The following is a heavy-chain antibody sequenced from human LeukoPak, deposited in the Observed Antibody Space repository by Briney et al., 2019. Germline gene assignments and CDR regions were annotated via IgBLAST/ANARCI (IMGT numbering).Heavy chain of an antibody. CDR1: GDSVSSNSAT. CDR2: AYYRSNWDN. Sequence: SQTLSLTFAISGDSVSSNSATWSWIRQSPSRGLEWLGRAYYRSNWDNDYAVSVKSRITINPDTSKNQFSLQLKSVTPEDTAVYYCARNYYGSGSYYSHFDYWGQGTLVTVSS. V-gene: IGHV6-1*01. J-gene: IGHJ4*02. CDR3: ARNYYGSGSYYSHFDY. D-gene: IGHD3-10*01.